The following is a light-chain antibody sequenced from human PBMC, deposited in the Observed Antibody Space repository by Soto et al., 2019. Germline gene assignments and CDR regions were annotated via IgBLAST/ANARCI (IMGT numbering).Light chain of an antibody. CDR3: QQYDTYPRT. V-gene: IGKV1-16*02. CDR1: QDVNTY. Sequence: DIQMTQSPPSVSASVGDRVTITCRASQDVNTYVAWLQQKPGKAPKSLIYGASTLHSGVPSKFSGSGSGTDFTLTINSLQPEDSATYYCQQYDTYPRTFGQGTKVEIK. CDR2: GAS. J-gene: IGKJ1*01.